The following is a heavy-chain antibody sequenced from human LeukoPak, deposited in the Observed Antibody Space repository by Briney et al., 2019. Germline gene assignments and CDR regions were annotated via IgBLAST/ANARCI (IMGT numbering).Heavy chain of an antibody. CDR3: ARGSGSYYRSWFDP. V-gene: IGHV4-39*01. J-gene: IGHJ5*02. D-gene: IGHD1-26*01. CDR2: IYYSGSA. CDR1: GGSISSSSYY. Sequence: SETLSLTCTVSGGSISSSSYYWGWVRQPPGKGLQWIGSIYYSGSAYYNPSLKSRVTISVDTSKSQFSLNLSSVTDADTAVCYCARGSGSYYRSWFDPWGQGTLVTVSS.